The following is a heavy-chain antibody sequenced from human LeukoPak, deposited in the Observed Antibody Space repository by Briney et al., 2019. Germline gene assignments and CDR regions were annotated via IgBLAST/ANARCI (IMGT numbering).Heavy chain of an antibody. J-gene: IGHJ4*02. Sequence: SETLSLTCTVSGGSISSYYWSWIRQPAGKGLEWIGRIYTSGNTNYNPSLKSRVIMSVDTSKNQFSLKLSSVTAADTAVYYCAREDSSSWPPLYYFDYWGQGTLVTVSS. CDR2: IYTSGNT. V-gene: IGHV4-4*07. CDR1: GGSISSYY. CDR3: AREDSSSWPPLYYFDY. D-gene: IGHD6-13*01.